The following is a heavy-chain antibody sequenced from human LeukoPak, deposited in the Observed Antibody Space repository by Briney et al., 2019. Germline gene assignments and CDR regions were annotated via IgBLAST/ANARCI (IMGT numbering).Heavy chain of an antibody. CDR1: GFTFSSYS. CDR3: ARGNSGYDFHFDY. CDR2: ISSSSSYI. Sequence: GGSLRLSCAASGFTFSSYSMNWVRQAPGKGLEWVSSISSSSSYIYYADSVKGRFTISRDNAKNSLYLQMNSLRAEDTAVYYCARGNSGYDFHFDYWGRGTLVTVSS. J-gene: IGHJ4*02. D-gene: IGHD5-12*01. V-gene: IGHV3-21*01.